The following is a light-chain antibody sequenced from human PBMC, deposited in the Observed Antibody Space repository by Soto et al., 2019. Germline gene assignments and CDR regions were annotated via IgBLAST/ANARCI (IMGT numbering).Light chain of an antibody. CDR3: MQGTHWPRT. V-gene: IGKV2-30*01. Sequence: DVVMTQSPVSLPVTLGQPASISCNSSQSLAYNDGNTYLNWFHQRPGQSPRRLIYKVSNRDSGVPNRFSGSGSGTVFTLKITRVEAEDLGVYYCMQGTHWPRTFGQGTKVEIK. J-gene: IGKJ1*01. CDR2: KVS. CDR1: QSLAYNDGNTY.